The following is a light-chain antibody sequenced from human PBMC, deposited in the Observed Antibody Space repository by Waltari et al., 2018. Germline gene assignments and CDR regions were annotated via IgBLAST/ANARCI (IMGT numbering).Light chain of an antibody. CDR1: QSVNTY. V-gene: IGKV3-11*01. Sequence: EIVLTQSPATLSLSPGERANLSCRASQSVNTYLAWYQQKPGQAPRLLIYDTSNRATGIPARFSGSGSATDFTLTISSLEPEDFAVYYCQQRSNWPITFGQGTRLEIK. CDR2: DTS. J-gene: IGKJ5*01. CDR3: QQRSNWPIT.